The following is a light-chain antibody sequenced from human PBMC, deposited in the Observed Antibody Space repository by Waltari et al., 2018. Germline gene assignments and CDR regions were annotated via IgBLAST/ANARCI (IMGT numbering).Light chain of an antibody. CDR3: LSRDSSSTRV. V-gene: IGLV3-19*01. CDR1: GLRRYY. CDR2: GHD. Sequence: SSELTQDPAVSVALGQTVRITCQGHGLRRYYASWYQQRPGQAPFLVLYGHDNRPSGIPDRFSGSTSGNTASLTITRAQAEDAGVYYCLSRDSSSTRVFGGGTTLTV. J-gene: IGLJ3*02.